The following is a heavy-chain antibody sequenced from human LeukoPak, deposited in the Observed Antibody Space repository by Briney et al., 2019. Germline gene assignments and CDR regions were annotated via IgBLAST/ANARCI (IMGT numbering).Heavy chain of an antibody. Sequence: SETLSLTCTVSGGSISSYYWSWIRQPAGKGLEWIGRIYTSGSTNYNPSLKSRVTMSVDTSKNQFSLKLSSVTAADTALYYCARNPLAAAGQGYYFDYWGQGTLVTVSS. V-gene: IGHV4-4*07. CDR1: GGSISSYY. J-gene: IGHJ4*02. CDR3: ARNPLAAAGQGYYFDY. D-gene: IGHD6-13*01. CDR2: IYTSGST.